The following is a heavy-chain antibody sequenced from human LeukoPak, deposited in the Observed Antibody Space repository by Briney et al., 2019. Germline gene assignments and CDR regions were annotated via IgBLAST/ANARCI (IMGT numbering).Heavy chain of an antibody. CDR1: GFNFSNYA. Sequence: GSLKLFLSTSGFNFSNYALRWVRQAPGKGLEWVSGISGSGGSTYYADSVKGRFTISRDNSKNTLYLQMNSLRAEDTAVYYCAKWSSGSPGDYWGQGTLVTVSS. D-gene: IGHD1-26*01. CDR2: ISGSGGST. V-gene: IGHV3-23*01. J-gene: IGHJ4*02. CDR3: AKWSSGSPGDY.